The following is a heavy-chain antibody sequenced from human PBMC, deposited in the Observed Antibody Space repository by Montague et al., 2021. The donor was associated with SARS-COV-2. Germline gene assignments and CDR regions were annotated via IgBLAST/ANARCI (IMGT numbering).Heavy chain of an antibody. J-gene: IGHJ4*02. CDR3: VRAGGIHNRPPV. V-gene: IGHV4-4*02. Sequence: SETLSLTCAVSGDSIMPADCWSWVRQPPGQGLEWIGEIYQRVSTNYNPSLKSRVSMSVDKFKNQVSLELYSVTAGDTALYYCVRAGGIHNRPPVWGRGALVIVSS. CDR2: IYQRVST. D-gene: IGHD4-23*01. CDR1: GDSIMPADC.